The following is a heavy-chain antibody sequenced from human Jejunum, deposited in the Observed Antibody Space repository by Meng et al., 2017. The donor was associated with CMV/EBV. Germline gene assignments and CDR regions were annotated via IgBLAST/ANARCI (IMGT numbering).Heavy chain of an antibody. Sequence: QGQLQESGPGLVKPSQTLSLTCTVSGGSVSSGGYYWTWIRQHPGKGLEWFGHIYYSGSTFYNPSLKRRVIISIGTSKNQFSLNLRSVTAADTAVYYCARVSSGWDYFDYWGQGTLVTASS. J-gene: IGHJ4*02. CDR1: GGSVSSGGYY. D-gene: IGHD6-19*01. V-gene: IGHV4-31*03. CDR2: IYYSGST. CDR3: ARVSSGWDYFDY.